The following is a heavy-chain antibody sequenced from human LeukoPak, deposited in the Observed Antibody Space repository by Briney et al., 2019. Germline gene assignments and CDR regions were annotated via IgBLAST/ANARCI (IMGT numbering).Heavy chain of an antibody. CDR2: ISYDGSNK. D-gene: IGHD3-10*01. Sequence: GGSLRLSCAASGFTFSSYAMHWVRQAPGKGLEWVAVISYDGSNKYYADSVKGRFTISRDNSKNTLYLQMNSLRAEDTAVYYCAKGNGGSGSFLYWGQGTPVTVSS. CDR1: GFTFSSYA. J-gene: IGHJ4*02. V-gene: IGHV3-30*04. CDR3: AKGNGGSGSFLY.